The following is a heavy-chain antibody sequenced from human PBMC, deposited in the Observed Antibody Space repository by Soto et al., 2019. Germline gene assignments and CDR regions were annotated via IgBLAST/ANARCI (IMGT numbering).Heavy chain of an antibody. Sequence: TSETLSLTCTVSGGSISSCYWSWIRQPPGKGLEWIGYIYYSGSTNYNPSLKSRVNISVDTSKNQFSLKLSSVTAADTAVYYCARAYGSGSYGFHYYGMDVWGQGTTVTVSS. J-gene: IGHJ6*02. CDR3: ARAYGSGSYGFHYYGMDV. CDR2: IYYSGST. CDR1: GGSISSCY. D-gene: IGHD3-10*01. V-gene: IGHV4-59*01.